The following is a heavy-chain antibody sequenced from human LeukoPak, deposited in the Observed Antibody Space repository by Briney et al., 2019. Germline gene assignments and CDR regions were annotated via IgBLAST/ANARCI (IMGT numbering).Heavy chain of an antibody. D-gene: IGHD1-1*01. CDR2: ISGSGGGT. CDR3: AKLFTPIGTKSAIDC. J-gene: IGHJ4*02. V-gene: IGHV3-23*01. CDR1: GFTFSSYA. Sequence: GGSLRLSCAASGFTFSSYAMSWVRQAPGKGLEWVSGISGSGGGTYYADSVKGRFTISRDNSKNTLYLHMNSLRVEDTDLYYCAKLFTPIGTKSAIDCWGQGTLVTVSS.